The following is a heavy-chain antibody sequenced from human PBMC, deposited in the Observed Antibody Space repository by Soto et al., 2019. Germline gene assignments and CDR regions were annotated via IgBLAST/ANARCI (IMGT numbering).Heavy chain of an antibody. CDR2: IYHSGST. V-gene: IGHV4-30-2*01. J-gene: IGHJ5*02. CDR1: GGSISSGGYS. D-gene: IGHD3-10*01. CDR3: ASHGSGSYTWFEP. Sequence: TSETLSLTCAVSGGSISSGGYSWSWIRQPPGKGLEWIGYIYHSGSTYYNPSLKSRVTISVDRSKNQFSLKLSSVTAADTAVYYCASHGSGSYTWFEPWGQGTLVTVSS.